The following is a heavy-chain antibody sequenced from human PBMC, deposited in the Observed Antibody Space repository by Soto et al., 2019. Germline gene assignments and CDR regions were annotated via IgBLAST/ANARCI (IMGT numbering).Heavy chain of an antibody. J-gene: IGHJ3*02. CDR3: AKALVVTLDAFDI. CDR1: VFTFSSYA. D-gene: IGHD3-22*01. V-gene: IGHV3-23*01. Sequence: GSLRLSCAASVFTFSSYAMSWVRQAPGKGLEWVSAISGSGGSTYYADSVKGRFTISRDNSKNTLYLQMNSLRAEDTAVYYCAKALVVTLDAFDIWGQGTMVTVSS. CDR2: ISGSGGST.